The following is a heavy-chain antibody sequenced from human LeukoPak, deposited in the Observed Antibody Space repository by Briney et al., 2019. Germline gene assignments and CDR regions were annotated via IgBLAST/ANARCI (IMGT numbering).Heavy chain of an antibody. J-gene: IGHJ3*02. Sequence: GESLKISCKGSGYSFTNYWIGWVRQMPGKGLEWMGIIYPGDSDTRYSPSFQGQVTISADKSFSTAYLQWSSLKASDTAMYYCARAAISGSYSLLPDAFDIWGQGTMVTVSS. V-gene: IGHV5-51*01. CDR1: GYSFTNYW. CDR3: ARAAISGSYSLLPDAFDI. D-gene: IGHD1-26*01. CDR2: IYPGDSDT.